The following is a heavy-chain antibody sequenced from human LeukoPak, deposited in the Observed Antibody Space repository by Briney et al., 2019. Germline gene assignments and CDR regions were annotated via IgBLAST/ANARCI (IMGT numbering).Heavy chain of an antibody. CDR2: INHRGST. J-gene: IGHJ4*02. CDR1: GGSSRGYY. Sequence: SETLSLTCAVHGGSSRGYYWSWIREPPRKRLGRIGEINHRGSTTYTPSLKSRVTISAAKSKNKFSLKLSYVPAADTAVYYWARGYVRRAAAGTFDYWGQGTLVTVSS. V-gene: IGHV4-34*01. CDR3: ARGYVRRAAAGTFDY. D-gene: IGHD6-13*01.